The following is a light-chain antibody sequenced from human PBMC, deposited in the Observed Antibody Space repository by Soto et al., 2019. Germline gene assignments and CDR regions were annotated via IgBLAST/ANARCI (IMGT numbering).Light chain of an antibody. CDR3: QQYGTSPELT. Sequence: EIVLTQSPGTLSLSPGESATLSCRASQSVSSSYLAWYQQKPGQAPRLLIYGASSRATGIPDRFSGSGSGTDFTLTIIRLEPEDFAVYYCQQYGTSPELTFGGGTKAEIE. J-gene: IGKJ4*01. CDR2: GAS. CDR1: QSVSSSY. V-gene: IGKV3-20*01.